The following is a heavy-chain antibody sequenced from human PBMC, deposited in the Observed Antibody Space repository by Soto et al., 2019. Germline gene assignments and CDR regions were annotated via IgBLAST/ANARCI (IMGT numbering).Heavy chain of an antibody. CDR1: GGTVASSHW. CDR2: AYHTGDT. V-gene: IGHV4-4*02. CDR3: AREIVTAGGNNYFDP. Sequence: QVQLQESGPRLVKPSGSLSLTCGVSGGTVASSHWWSWVRQSPGGGLEWIGNAYHTGDTNFNPSLQSRVPISVDKSNNQFSLRLNSLTAADTAVYFCAREIVTAGGNNYFDPWGPGTLVTVSS. J-gene: IGHJ5*02. D-gene: IGHD2-21*02.